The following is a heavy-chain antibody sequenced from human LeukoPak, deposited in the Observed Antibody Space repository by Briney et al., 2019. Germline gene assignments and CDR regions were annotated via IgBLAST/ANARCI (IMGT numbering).Heavy chain of an antibody. CDR3: ARGGSSGYIY. CDR2: IKYRGSI. CDR1: GGSFSGYY. J-gene: IGHJ4*02. D-gene: IGHD3-22*01. V-gene: IGHV4-34*01. Sequence: SETLSLTCAVYGGSFSGYYWSWIRQPPGKRLEWIGEIKYRGSINYNPSLKSRVTISVDTSKNQFSLKLSSVTAADTAVYYSARGGSSGYIYCGQGTLVTVSS.